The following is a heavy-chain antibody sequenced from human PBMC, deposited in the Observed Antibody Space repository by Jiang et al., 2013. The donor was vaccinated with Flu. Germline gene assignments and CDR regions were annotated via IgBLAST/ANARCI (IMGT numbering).Heavy chain of an antibody. J-gene: IGHJ4*02. CDR1: GGSISSHY. CDR2: IYYSGSP. CDR3: ARDMGGGYLDY. D-gene: IGHD2-15*01. V-gene: IGHV4-59*11. Sequence: GPGLVKSSETLSLTCTVSGGSISSHYWSWIRQPPGKGLEWIGYIYYSGSPNYNPSLKSRVTISVDTSKNQFSLKLSSVTAADTAVYYCARDMGGGYLDYWGQG.